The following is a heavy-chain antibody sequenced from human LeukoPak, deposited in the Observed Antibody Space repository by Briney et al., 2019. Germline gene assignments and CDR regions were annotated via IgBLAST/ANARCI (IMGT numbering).Heavy chain of an antibody. V-gene: IGHV3-66*01. CDR1: GFVFSSYG. D-gene: IGHD3-22*01. CDR3: ARAGRSSGYYGYFDY. Sequence: PGGSLRLSCADSGFVFSSYGMSWVRQAPGKGLEGVSVIYSGGSTYYADSVKGRFTISRDNSKNTLYLQMNSLRAEDTAVYYCARAGRSSGYYGYFDYWGQGTLVTVSS. J-gene: IGHJ4*02. CDR2: IYSGGST.